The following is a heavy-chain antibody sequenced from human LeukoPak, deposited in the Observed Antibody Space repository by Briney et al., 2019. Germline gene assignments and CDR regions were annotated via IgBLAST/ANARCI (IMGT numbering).Heavy chain of an antibody. J-gene: IGHJ4*02. CDR3: AGDYLGY. CDR2: ISYDGINK. Sequence: GGSLRLSCAASGFTFSSYAMHWVRQAPGKGLEWVAIISYDGINKYYADSVKGRFTISRDNSKNTLYLQMNSLRADDTAVYYCAGDYLGYWGQGTLVTVSS. CDR1: GFTFSSYA. V-gene: IGHV3-30-3*01.